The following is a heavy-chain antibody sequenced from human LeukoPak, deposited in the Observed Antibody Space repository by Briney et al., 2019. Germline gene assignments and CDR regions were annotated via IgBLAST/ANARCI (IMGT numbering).Heavy chain of an antibody. Sequence: GGALEISWKGSGFHFTSYWISWGRPVPGKGLEWMGRIDTSDSYTNYSPSFQGHVTISADKSISTAYLQWSSLKASDTAMYYCAVLFIRLGELSIDYWGQGTLVTVSS. D-gene: IGHD3-16*02. CDR3: AVLFIRLGELSIDY. CDR1: GFHFTSYW. V-gene: IGHV5-10-1*01. CDR2: IDTSDSYT. J-gene: IGHJ4*02.